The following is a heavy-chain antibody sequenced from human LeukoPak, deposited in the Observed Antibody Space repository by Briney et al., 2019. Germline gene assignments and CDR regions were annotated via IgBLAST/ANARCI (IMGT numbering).Heavy chain of an antibody. D-gene: IGHD3-22*01. J-gene: IGHJ4*02. V-gene: IGHV4-59*01. CDR2: IYYSGST. Sequence: PSETLSLTCTVSGGSISSYYWSWIRQPPGKGLEWIGYIYYSGSTNYNPSLKSRVTISVDTSKNQFSLKLSSVTAADTAVYCCARDQRYYYDSSGYPVRYFDYWGQGTLVTVSS. CDR3: ARDQRYYYDSSGYPVRYFDY. CDR1: GGSISSYY.